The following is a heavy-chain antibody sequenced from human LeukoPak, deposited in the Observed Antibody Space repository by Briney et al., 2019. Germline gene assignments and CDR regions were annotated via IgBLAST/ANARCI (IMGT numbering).Heavy chain of an antibody. V-gene: IGHV3-53*01. CDR3: ARGAATGPTLGLDY. J-gene: IGHJ4*02. CDR2: IYTGGSP. D-gene: IGHD6-13*01. CDR1: GFTVSSNY. Sequence: GGSLRLSCVASGFTVSSNYMTWVRQAPGKGLEWVSAIYTGGSPYYADSVKGRFTISRDISKNTVYLQMNSLRAEDTAVYYCARGAATGPTLGLDYWGQGTLVTVSS.